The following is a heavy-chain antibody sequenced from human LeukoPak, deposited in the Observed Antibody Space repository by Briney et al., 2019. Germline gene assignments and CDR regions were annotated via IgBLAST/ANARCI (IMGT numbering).Heavy chain of an antibody. V-gene: IGHV4-34*01. J-gene: IGHJ6*04. D-gene: IGHD4-17*01. Sequence: PETLSLTCAVYGGSFSGYYWSWIRQPPGKGLEWIGEINHSGSTNYNPSLKSRVTISVDTSKNQFSLKLSSVTAADTAVYYCARTPRKVTTYYYGMDVWGKGTTVTVSS. CDR2: INHSGST. CDR1: GGSFSGYY. CDR3: ARTPRKVTTYYYGMDV.